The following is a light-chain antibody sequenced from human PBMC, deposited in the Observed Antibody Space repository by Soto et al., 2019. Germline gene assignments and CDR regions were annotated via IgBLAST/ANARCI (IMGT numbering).Light chain of an antibody. CDR1: QGISSW. Sequence: DIQMTQSPSSVSASVGYRFTITCRASQGISSWLAWYQQKPGKAPKVLIYGASNLQSGVPSRFSGSASGTDFTLTISSLQPEDFATYYCLQDYTYPWTFGQGTKVDIK. CDR2: GAS. J-gene: IGKJ1*01. CDR3: LQDYTYPWT. V-gene: IGKV1-12*01.